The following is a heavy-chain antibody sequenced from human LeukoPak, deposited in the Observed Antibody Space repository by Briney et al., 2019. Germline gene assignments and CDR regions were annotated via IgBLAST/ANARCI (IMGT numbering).Heavy chain of an antibody. CDR1: GFTFSSYW. V-gene: IGHV3-74*01. J-gene: IGHJ4*02. Sequence: PGGSLRLSCAASGFTFSSYWMHWVREAPGRGLVDVSRINSDGSGTTYADSVKGRLTISRDNAKNTLYLQMKSLRAEDTAVYYCVSLNYGSGTSLFDYWGQGPLLTVSS. CDR3: VSLNYGSGTSLFDY. CDR2: INSDGSGT. D-gene: IGHD3-10*01.